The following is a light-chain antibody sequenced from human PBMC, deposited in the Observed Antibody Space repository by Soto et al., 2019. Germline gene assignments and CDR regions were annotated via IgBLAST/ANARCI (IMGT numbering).Light chain of an antibody. V-gene: IGKV3-20*01. CDR2: GAS. J-gene: IGKJ1*01. CDR3: QQYGSSPWT. CDR1: QSVSSGY. Sequence: EIVLTQSPGTLSLSPGERATLSCRASQSVSSGYLAWYQQKPGQAPRLLIYGASTRATGIPHRFSGSGSGTDFTLTISRLEPEDFAVYYCQQYGSSPWTFGQGTKVEIK.